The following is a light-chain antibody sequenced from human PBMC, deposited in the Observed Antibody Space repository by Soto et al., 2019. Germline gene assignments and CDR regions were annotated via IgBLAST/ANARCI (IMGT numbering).Light chain of an antibody. Sequence: DIQMTQSPSSLSASVGDRVTITCRASQSISSYLNWYQQKQGKAPKLLIYAASSLQSGVPSRFSGSGSGTDFALTISIPETEDFATYYGQQSYSTPRTFGQGTKVEIK. J-gene: IGKJ1*01. V-gene: IGKV1-39*01. CDR3: QQSYSTPRT. CDR2: AAS. CDR1: QSISSY.